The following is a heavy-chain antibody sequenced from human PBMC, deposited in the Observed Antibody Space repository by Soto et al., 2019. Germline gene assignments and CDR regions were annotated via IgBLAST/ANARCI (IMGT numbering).Heavy chain of an antibody. CDR2: INTGNGNT. J-gene: IGHJ4*02. CDR3: ARTYRSGGDCYLSYFDY. D-gene: IGHD2-21*02. Sequence: ASVKVSCKASGYTFTTYPIHWVRQAPGQSLEWMGWINTGNGNTRYSQKFQGRVTITRDTSASTAYMELSSLRSEDTAIYYCARTYRSGGDCYLSYFDYWGQGALVTVSS. CDR1: GYTFTTYP. V-gene: IGHV1-3*04.